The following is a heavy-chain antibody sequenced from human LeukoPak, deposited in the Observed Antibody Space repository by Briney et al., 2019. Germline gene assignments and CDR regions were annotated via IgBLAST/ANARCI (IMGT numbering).Heavy chain of an antibody. D-gene: IGHD3-10*02. CDR1: GFTFSSYE. V-gene: IGHV3-48*03. Sequence: PGGSLRLSCVASGFTFSSYEMNWVRQAPGKGLEWLSYISSSRTTYYADSVKGRFTISRDNAKNSLYLKMNSLRAEDTAVYYCAELGITMIGGVWGKGTTVTISS. J-gene: IGHJ6*04. CDR2: ISSSRTT. CDR3: AELGITMIGGV.